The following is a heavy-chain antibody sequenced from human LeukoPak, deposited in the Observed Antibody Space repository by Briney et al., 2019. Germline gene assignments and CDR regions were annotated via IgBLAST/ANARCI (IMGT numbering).Heavy chain of an antibody. CDR2: INPNSGGT. V-gene: IGHV1-2*02. Sequence: ASVNVSCKASGYTFTDYYMHWVRQAPGQGLEWMGWINPNSGGTNYAQKFQGRVTMTRDTSISTAYMELSRLRSDDTAVYYCARDLGFDTAYDFDYWGQGTLVTVSS. CDR3: ARDLGFDTAYDFDY. J-gene: IGHJ4*02. D-gene: IGHD5-18*01. CDR1: GYTFTDYY.